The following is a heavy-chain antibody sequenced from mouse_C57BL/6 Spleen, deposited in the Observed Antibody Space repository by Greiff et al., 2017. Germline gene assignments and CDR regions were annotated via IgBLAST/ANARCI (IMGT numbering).Heavy chain of an antibody. V-gene: IGHV1-55*01. Sequence: VQLQQPGAELVKPGASVKMSCKASGYTFTSYWITWVKQRPGQGLEWIGDIYPGSGSTNYNEKFKSNATLTVDQSSSTAYMQRSSLTSEDSAVYSCARLLRSAWFAYWGQGTLVTVSA. CDR2: IYPGSGST. CDR3: ARLLRSAWFAY. D-gene: IGHD1-1*01. CDR1: GYTFTSYW. J-gene: IGHJ3*01.